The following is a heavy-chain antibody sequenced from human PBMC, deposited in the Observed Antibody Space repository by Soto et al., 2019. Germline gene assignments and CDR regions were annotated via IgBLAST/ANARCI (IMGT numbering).Heavy chain of an antibody. J-gene: IGHJ6*03. D-gene: IGHD2-2*01. CDR3: ARHADCSSTSCYRLYYYYYMDV. V-gene: IGHV4-39*01. CDR1: GGSISSSSYY. Sequence: QLQLQESGPGLVKPSETLSLTCTVSGGSISSSSYYWGWIRQPPGKGLEWIGSIYYSGSTYYNPSLKSRVTISVDTSKNQFSLKLSSVTAADTAVYYCARHADCSSTSCYRLYYYYYMDVWGKGTTVTVSS. CDR2: IYYSGST.